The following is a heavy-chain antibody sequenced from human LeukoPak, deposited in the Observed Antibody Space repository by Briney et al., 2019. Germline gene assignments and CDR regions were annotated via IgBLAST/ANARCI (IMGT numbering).Heavy chain of an antibody. CDR3: ARYSSSSGLWVVYYFDY. V-gene: IGHV4-39*07. J-gene: IGHJ4*02. CDR1: GGSISSSGYY. D-gene: IGHD6-6*01. Sequence: PSETLPLTCTVSGGSISSSGYYWGWIRQPPGKGLEWIGTIYHGGSTYYNPSLKSRVTISVDTSKNQFSLKLSSVTAADTAVYYCARYSSSSGLWVVYYFDYWGQGTLVTVSS. CDR2: IYHGGST.